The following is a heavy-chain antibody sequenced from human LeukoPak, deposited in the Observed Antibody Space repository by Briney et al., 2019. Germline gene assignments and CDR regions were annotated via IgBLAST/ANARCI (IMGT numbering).Heavy chain of an antibody. Sequence: GGSLRLSCAASGFTFCTYSMIWVRQAPGKGLEWVSAISGSGGSTYYADSVKGRFTISRDNSKNTLYLQMSSLRAEDTAVYYCARHAGGDYYGSSLLQENEYWGPGNLVTVSS. D-gene: IGHD3-10*01. J-gene: IGHJ4*02. CDR2: ISGSGGST. CDR3: ARHAGGDYYGSSLLQENEY. V-gene: IGHV3-23*01. CDR1: GFTFCTYS.